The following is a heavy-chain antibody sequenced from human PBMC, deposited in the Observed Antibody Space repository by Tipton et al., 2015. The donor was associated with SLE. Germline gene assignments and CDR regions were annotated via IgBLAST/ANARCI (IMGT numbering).Heavy chain of an antibody. CDR2: IYYSGST. V-gene: IGHV4-59*01. CDR3: AGVPSGLDAFDI. CDR1: GGSISSYY. J-gene: IGHJ3*02. D-gene: IGHD6-19*01. Sequence: TLSLTCTVSGGSISSYYWSWIRQPPGKGLEWIGYIYYSGSTNYNPSPKSRVTISVDTSKNQFSLKLSSATAADTAVYYCAGVPSGLDAFDIWGQGTMVTVSS.